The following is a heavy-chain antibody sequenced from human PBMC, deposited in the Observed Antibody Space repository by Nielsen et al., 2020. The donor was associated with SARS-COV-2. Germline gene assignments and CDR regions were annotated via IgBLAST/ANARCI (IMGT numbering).Heavy chain of an antibody. CDR3: ARARTYYYDSSGMFY. D-gene: IGHD3-22*01. J-gene: IGHJ4*02. V-gene: IGHV3-11*01. Sequence: GGSLRLSCAASGFTFSDYYMSWIRQAPGKGLEWVSYISSSGSTIYYADSVKGRFTISRDNAKNSLYLQMNSLRAEDTAVYYCARARTYYYDSSGMFYWGQGTLVTVSS. CDR2: ISSSGSTI. CDR1: GFTFSDYY.